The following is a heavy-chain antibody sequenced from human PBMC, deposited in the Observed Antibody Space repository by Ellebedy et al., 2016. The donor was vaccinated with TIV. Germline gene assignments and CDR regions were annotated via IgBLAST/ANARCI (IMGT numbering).Heavy chain of an antibody. D-gene: IGHD2-21*02. CDR2: VSGSGGTT. CDR1: GFIFSNYG. J-gene: IGHJ4*01. CDR3: PKGQRVVTAPFDY. Sequence: PGGSLRLSCAASGFIFSNYGVNWVRQAPGKGLEWVSAVSGSGGTTYYADSVKGRFTISSDNSKNTLYLQMNSLRAEDTAVYYCPKGQRVVTAPFDYWGHGTLVTVSS. V-gene: IGHV3-23*01.